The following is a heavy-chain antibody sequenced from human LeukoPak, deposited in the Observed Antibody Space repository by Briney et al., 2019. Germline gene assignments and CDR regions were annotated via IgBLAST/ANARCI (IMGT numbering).Heavy chain of an antibody. CDR1: GYTFTGYY. CDR3: ARDFIYGGRLFDY. Sequence: GASVKVSCKASGYTFTGYYMHWVRQAPGQGLEWMGWINPSSGGTNYAQKFQGRVTMTRDTSISTAYMELRSLRSDDTAVYYCARDFIYGGRLFDYWGQGTLVTVSS. J-gene: IGHJ4*02. V-gene: IGHV1-2*02. CDR2: INPSSGGT. D-gene: IGHD4/OR15-4a*01.